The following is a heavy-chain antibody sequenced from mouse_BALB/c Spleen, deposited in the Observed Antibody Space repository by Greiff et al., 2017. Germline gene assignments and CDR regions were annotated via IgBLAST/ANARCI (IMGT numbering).Heavy chain of an antibody. CDR2: IYPGDGST. J-gene: IGHJ4*01. CDR1: GYTFTSYD. CDR3: ARSDYDEGGAMDY. V-gene: IGHV1S56*01. Sequence: QVQLKPSGPELVKPGALVKISCKASGYTFTSYDINWVKQRPGKGLEWIGWIYPGDGSTKYNEKFKGKATLTADKSSSTAYMQLSSLTSENSAVYFCARSDYDEGGAMDYWGQGTSVTVSS. D-gene: IGHD2-4*01.